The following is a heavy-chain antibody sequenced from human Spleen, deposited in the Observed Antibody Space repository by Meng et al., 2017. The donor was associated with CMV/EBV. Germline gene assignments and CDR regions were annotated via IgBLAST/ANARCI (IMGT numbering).Heavy chain of an antibody. J-gene: IGHJ5*02. Sequence: GSLRLSCDASGGSISSSYWWSWVRQAPGKGLEWVAEMHHSGSTNSNPSLENRVAISVDKSKSQFSLTLSSVTAADTAVYYCARDSWVGTPVVRWFDPWGQGTLVTVSS. CDR2: MHHSGST. CDR3: ARDSWVGTPVVRWFDP. V-gene: IGHV4-4*02. CDR1: GGSISSSYW. D-gene: IGHD4-23*01.